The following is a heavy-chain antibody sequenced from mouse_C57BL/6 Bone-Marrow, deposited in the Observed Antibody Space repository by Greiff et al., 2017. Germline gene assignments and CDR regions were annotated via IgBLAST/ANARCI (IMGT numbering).Heavy chain of an antibody. J-gene: IGHJ2*01. CDR3: TTQATTDY. D-gene: IGHD1-1*01. V-gene: IGHV14-4*01. CDR1: GFNIKDDY. CDR2: INPENGDT. Sequence: EVKLQESGAELVRPGASVKLSCTASGFNIKDDYMHWVKQRPEQGLEWIGRINPENGDTEYASKVQGKATITADTSSNTAYLQLSSLTSEDTTVYYCTTQATTDYWGQGTTLTVSS.